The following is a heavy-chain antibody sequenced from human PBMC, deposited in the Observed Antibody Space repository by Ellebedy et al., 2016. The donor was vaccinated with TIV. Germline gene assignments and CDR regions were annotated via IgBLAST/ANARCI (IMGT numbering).Heavy chain of an antibody. CDR3: ARESLEVVNLDR. CDR2: IGSEGSGI. V-gene: IGHV3-74*01. J-gene: IGHJ5*02. CDR1: GFTFSFHW. Sequence: HTGGSLRLSCVASGFTFSFHWMNWVRQGPGKGLVWVARIGSEGSGISSADSVKGRFTISRDNAKNTLFLQMSSLRVEDTAIYYCARESLEVVNLDRWGQGTLVTVSS. D-gene: IGHD2-21*01.